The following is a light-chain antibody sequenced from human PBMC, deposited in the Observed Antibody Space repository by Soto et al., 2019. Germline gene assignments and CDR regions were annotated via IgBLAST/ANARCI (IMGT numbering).Light chain of an antibody. CDR3: QQSYSTPIS. J-gene: IGKJ5*01. CDR1: QSISSH. Sequence: DIRMTQSPSSLSASVGDTVTITCRASQSISSHLNWYQQKPGKAPNLLMYTASNLQSGVPSRFSGSGSGTDFTLTISSLHPEDFATYYCQQSYSTPISFGQETRLEIK. CDR2: TAS. V-gene: IGKV1-39*01.